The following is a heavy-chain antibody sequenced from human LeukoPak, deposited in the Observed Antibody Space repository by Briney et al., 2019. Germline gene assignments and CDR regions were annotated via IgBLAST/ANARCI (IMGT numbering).Heavy chain of an antibody. CDR2: IYTSGST. Sequence: PSETLSLNCTVSAGSISSYHWNWLRQPAGQGLEWIVRIYTSGSTNKDPSLKSRVNMSVDTAKNQFSLKLSSVTAADTAIYYCARAGTKPNYYYYYMDVWGKGTTVTVSS. CDR3: ARAGTKPNYYYYYMDV. CDR1: AGSISSYH. V-gene: IGHV4-4*07. J-gene: IGHJ6*03. D-gene: IGHD1-1*01.